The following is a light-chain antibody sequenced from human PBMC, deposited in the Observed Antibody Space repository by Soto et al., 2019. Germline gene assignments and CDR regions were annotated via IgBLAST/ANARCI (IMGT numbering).Light chain of an antibody. CDR3: CSYAGSYV. Sequence: QSALTQPRSVSGSPGQSVTISCTGTSSDVGGYNYVSWYQQHPGKAPKLMIYDVSKRPSGVPDRFSGSQSGNTASLTISGLQAEDEAHYYCCSYAGSYVFGPGTKLTVL. J-gene: IGLJ1*01. CDR1: SSDVGGYNY. V-gene: IGLV2-11*01. CDR2: DVS.